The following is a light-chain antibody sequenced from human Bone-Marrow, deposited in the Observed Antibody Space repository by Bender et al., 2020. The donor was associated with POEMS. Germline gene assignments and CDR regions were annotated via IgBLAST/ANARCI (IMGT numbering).Light chain of an antibody. Sequence: QSALTQPASVSASPGQSITISCTGANSGVGSYNLVSWYQHHPGKAPKLMIYEVTKRPSGVPDRFSGSKSGNTASLTVSRLQAEDEADYYCTSYSDSASANWLFGGGTKLTVL. CDR1: NSGVGSYNL. CDR2: EVT. V-gene: IGLV2-14*02. J-gene: IGLJ3*02. CDR3: TSYSDSASANWL.